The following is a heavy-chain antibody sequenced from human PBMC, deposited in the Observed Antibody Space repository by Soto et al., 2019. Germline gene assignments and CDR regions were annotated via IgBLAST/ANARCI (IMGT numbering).Heavy chain of an antibody. Sequence: GGSLRLSCAASGFTFSSYGMHWVRQAPGKGLEWVAVIWYDGSNKYYADSVKGRFTISRDNSKNTLYLQMNSLKAEDTAVYYCARDPIVATINAVRFSYYFDYWGQGTLVTVSS. J-gene: IGHJ4*02. CDR1: GFTFSSYG. CDR2: IWYDGSNK. CDR3: ARDPIVATINAVRFSYYFDY. D-gene: IGHD5-12*01. V-gene: IGHV3-33*01.